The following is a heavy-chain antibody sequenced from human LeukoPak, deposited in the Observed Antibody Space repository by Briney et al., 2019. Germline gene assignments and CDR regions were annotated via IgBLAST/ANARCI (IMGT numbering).Heavy chain of an antibody. D-gene: IGHD2-15*01. Sequence: SEALSLTCAVYGGSFSDYYWAWVRQSPGKGLEWIGQVSHTGSTNNNPSLKSRVRISADTSKNQFSLRLSSVTAADTAVYCCARDGGYCGDGGCYTDYWSQGTLVTVSS. V-gene: IGHV4-34*01. J-gene: IGHJ4*02. CDR1: GGSFSDYY. CDR3: ARDGGYCGDGGCYTDY. CDR2: VSHTGST.